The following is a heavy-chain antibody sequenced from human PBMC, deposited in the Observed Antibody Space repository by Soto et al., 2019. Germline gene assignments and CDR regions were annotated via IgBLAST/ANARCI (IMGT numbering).Heavy chain of an antibody. V-gene: IGHV3-48*03. D-gene: IGHD4-17*01. CDR3: ARDIGHDDGGNLAGYFDL. CDR2: ISSSGATI. Sequence: EVQLVESGGGLLQPGGSLRLSCVASGFTVSSYEMNWVRQAPGKGLEWGSYISSSGATIYYADSVKGRFTISRDDAKNSLYLQMNSRRAEDTAVYYCARDIGHDDGGNLAGYFDLWGRGTLVTVSS. J-gene: IGHJ2*01. CDR1: GFTVSSYE.